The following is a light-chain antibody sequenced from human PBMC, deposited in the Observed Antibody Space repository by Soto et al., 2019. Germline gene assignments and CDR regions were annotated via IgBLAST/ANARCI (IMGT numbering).Light chain of an antibody. Sequence: QSALTQPASVSGSPGQSITISCTGTTNDVGNYNLVSWYQQHPGKAPKLLIYKDTERPSGVSNRFSGSKSGHTASLTISGLQVEDDADYYCYSFAGTSYVFGTGTKLTVL. CDR3: YSFAGTSYV. CDR1: TNDVGNYNL. CDR2: KDT. V-gene: IGLV2-23*01. J-gene: IGLJ1*01.